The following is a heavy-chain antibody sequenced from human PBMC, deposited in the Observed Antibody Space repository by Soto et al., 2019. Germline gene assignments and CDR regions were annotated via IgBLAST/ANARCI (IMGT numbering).Heavy chain of an antibody. V-gene: IGHV1-69*01. J-gene: IGHJ4*02. Sequence: QVQLVQSGAEVKKPGSSVKVSCKASGGTFSSYAISWVRQAPGQGLEWMGGIIPIFGTARYAQKFQGRVTITADESTSTVHMELSSLRSEDTAVYYCARDYGHDCSGGSCYLFFWGQGTLVTVSS. CDR2: IIPIFGTA. D-gene: IGHD2-15*01. CDR1: GGTFSSYA. CDR3: ARDYGHDCSGGSCYLFF.